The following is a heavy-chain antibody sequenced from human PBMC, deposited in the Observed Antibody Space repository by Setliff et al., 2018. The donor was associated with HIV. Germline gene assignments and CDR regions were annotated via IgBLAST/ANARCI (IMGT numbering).Heavy chain of an antibody. J-gene: IGHJ4*02. CDR3: ARGRDGYNYLLREDY. V-gene: IGHV1-69*05. Sequence: SVKVSCKSSAGSYSIFAINWVRQAPGQGLEWMGGMMTIFSTTNYAQKFQGRVTMTRDTSTSTVYMELSGLRSEDTAVYYCARGRDGYNYLLREDYWGQGTLVTVSS. CDR2: MMTIFSTT. D-gene: IGHD5-12*01. CDR1: AGSYSIFA.